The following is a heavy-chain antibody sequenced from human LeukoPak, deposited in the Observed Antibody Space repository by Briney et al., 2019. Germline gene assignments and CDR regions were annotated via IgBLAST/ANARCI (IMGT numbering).Heavy chain of an antibody. CDR2: INPNSGGT. J-gene: IGHJ3*02. Sequence: ASVKVSCKASGYTFTGYYIHWVRQDPGQGLEWMGWINPNSGGTNYAQKFQGRVTMTRDTSISTAYMELSRLRSDDTAVYYCARNHRQDANAFDIWGQGTMVTVSS. V-gene: IGHV1-2*02. CDR1: GYTFTGYY. CDR3: ARNHRQDANAFDI.